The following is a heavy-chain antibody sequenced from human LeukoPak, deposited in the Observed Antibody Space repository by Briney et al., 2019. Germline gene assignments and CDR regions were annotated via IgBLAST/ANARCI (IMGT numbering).Heavy chain of an antibody. CDR2: ISGSGGST. CDR1: GFTFSSYA. D-gene: IGHD1-1*01. CDR3: AKCGYDWNYVTFVDY. Sequence: GGSLRLSCAASGFTFSSYAMSWVRQAPGRGLEWVSAISGSGGSTYYADSVKGRFTISRDNSKNTLYLQMNSLRAEDTAVYYCAKCGYDWNYVTFVDYWGQGTLVTVSS. V-gene: IGHV3-23*01. J-gene: IGHJ4*02.